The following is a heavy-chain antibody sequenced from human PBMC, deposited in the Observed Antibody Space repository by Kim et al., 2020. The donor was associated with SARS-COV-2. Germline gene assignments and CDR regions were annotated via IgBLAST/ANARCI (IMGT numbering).Heavy chain of an antibody. Sequence: GGSLRLSCAASGFTFSSYSMNWVRQAPGKGLEWVSYISSSSTIYYADSVKGRFTISRDNAKNSLYLQMNSLRDEDTAVYYCARAYGDSLYYGMDVWGQGTTVTVSS. CDR1: GFTFSSYS. V-gene: IGHV3-48*02. CDR2: ISSSSTI. CDR3: ARAYGDSLYYGMDV. D-gene: IGHD4-17*01. J-gene: IGHJ6*02.